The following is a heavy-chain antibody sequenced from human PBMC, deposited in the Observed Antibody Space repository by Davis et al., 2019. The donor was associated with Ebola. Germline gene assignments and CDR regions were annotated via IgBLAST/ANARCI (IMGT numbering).Heavy chain of an antibody. CDR3: ARLNYDFWSGYYSGNWFDP. Sequence: MPSETLSLTCTVSNGSISSYYWSWVRQPPGGGLEWIGYVYSSGSTNYNPSLKSRVTISVDTSKNQFSLKLSSVTAADTAVYYCARLNYDFWSGYYSGNWFDPWGQGTLVTVSS. CDR1: NGSISSYY. D-gene: IGHD3-3*01. CDR2: VYSSGST. J-gene: IGHJ5*02. V-gene: IGHV4-59*08.